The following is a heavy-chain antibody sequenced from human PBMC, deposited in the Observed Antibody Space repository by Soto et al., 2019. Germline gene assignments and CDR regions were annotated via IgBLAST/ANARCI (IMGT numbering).Heavy chain of an antibody. CDR1: GYTFTSYA. CDR2: ISAYNRDT. CDR3: ARDRVTTFDRDDLDV. V-gene: IGHV1-18*01. Sequence: ASVKVSCKAYGYTFTSYAISWLRQAPGHGLEWMGWISAYNRDTKYAERVQDRVTMTLDTATNTAYMELRSLRSDESAVYYCARDRVTTFDRDDLDVWGQGTTVTVSS. J-gene: IGHJ6*02. D-gene: IGHD3-3*01.